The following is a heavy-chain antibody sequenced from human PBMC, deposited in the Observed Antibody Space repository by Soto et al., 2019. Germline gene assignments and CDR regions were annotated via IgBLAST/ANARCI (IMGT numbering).Heavy chain of an antibody. J-gene: IGHJ5*02. CDR1: GYSFTSYW. D-gene: IGHD6-13*01. CDR2: IYPGGSDT. Sequence: GESLKISCKGSGYSFTSYWIGWVRQMPGKGLEWMGIIYPGGSDTRYSPSFQGQVTISADKSISTAYLQWSSLKASDTAMYYCARPGYSGSWSSWFDPWGQGTLVTVSS. CDR3: ARPGYSGSWSSWFDP. V-gene: IGHV5-51*01.